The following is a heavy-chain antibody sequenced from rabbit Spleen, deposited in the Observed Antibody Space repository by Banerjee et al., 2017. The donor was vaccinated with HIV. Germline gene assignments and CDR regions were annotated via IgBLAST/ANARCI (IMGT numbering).Heavy chain of an antibody. CDR3: VRDTWHFKL. D-gene: IGHD3-1*01. Sequence: QQQLVESGGGLVQPEGSLTLTCKASGFSFSDRDVMCWVRQAPGKGLEWIACISAGNSDNTYYASWAKGRFTISTTSSTTVTLQMTSLTAADTATYFCVRDTWHFKLWGQGTLVTVS. CDR1: GFSFSDRDV. CDR2: ISAGNSDNT. V-gene: IGHV1S45*01. J-gene: IGHJ4*01.